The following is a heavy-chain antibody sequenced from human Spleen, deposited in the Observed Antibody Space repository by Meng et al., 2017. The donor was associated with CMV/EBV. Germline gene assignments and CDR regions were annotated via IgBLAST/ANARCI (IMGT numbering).Heavy chain of an antibody. J-gene: IGHJ3*02. D-gene: IGHD1-1*01. CDR2: ISSSATNI. Sequence: GESLKISCTASGFTFGDYAMSWIRQAPGKGLEWVSYISSSATNIYYADSVKGRFTISRDNAQNSLYLQMNSLRAEDTAVYYCARFRRGTSGTTRAFDIWGQGTMVTVSS. CDR3: ARFRRGTSGTTRAFDI. CDR1: GFTFGDYA. V-gene: IGHV3-11*04.